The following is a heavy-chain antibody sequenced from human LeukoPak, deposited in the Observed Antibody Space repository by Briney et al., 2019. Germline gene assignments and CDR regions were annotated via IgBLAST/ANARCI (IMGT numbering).Heavy chain of an antibody. Sequence: PGRSLRLSCAASGFTFSSYGMHWVRQAPGKGLEWVAVIWYDGSNKYYADSVKGRFTISRDNSKSTLYLQMNSLRAEDTAVYYCARDPARLPTVVTPDYWGQGTLVTVSS. J-gene: IGHJ4*02. CDR2: IWYDGSNK. D-gene: IGHD4-23*01. CDR3: ARDPARLPTVVTPDY. V-gene: IGHV3-33*01. CDR1: GFTFSSYG.